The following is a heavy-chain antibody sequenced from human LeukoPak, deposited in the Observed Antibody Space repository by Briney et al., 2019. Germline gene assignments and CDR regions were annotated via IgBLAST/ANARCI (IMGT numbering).Heavy chain of an antibody. CDR3: ARGPMESGSSGWRNYYYYYYYMDV. Sequence: GGSLRLSCAASGFTFSSYSMNWVRQAAGKGLEWVSSISSSSSYIYYADSVKGRFTISRDNAKNSLYLQMNSLRAEDTAVYYCARGPMESGSSGWRNYYYYYYYMDVWGKGTTVTVSS. CDR1: GFTFSSYS. V-gene: IGHV3-21*01. J-gene: IGHJ6*03. D-gene: IGHD6-19*01. CDR2: ISSSSSYI.